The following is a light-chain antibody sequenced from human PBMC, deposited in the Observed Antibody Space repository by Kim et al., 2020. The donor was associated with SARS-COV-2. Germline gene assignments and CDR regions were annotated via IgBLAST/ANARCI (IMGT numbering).Light chain of an antibody. CDR3: SSYTSSSTLVV. J-gene: IGLJ2*01. Sequence: QSALTQPASVSGSPVQSITISCTGTSSDIGGSYNYVSWYQQHPGKAPKLMIYDVSNRPSGVSNRFSGSKSGNTASLTISGLQAEDEADYYCSSYTSSSTLVVFGGGTQLTVL. V-gene: IGLV2-14*03. CDR1: SSDIGGSYNY. CDR2: DVS.